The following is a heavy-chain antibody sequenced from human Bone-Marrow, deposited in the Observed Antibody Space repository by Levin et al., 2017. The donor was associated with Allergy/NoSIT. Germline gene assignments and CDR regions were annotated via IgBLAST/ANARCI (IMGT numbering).Heavy chain of an antibody. CDR1: GFTFSTYA. Sequence: PGGSLRLSCAASGFTFSTYAMSWVRQAPGKGLEWVSGISESGSSTVYADPVRGRFTISRDNSRNTVNLQMSSLRAEDTALYFCAKDVGSGSVDYSWGTFDIWGQGTMVTVSS. V-gene: IGHV3-23*01. CDR2: ISESGSST. J-gene: IGHJ3*02. CDR3: AKDVGSGSVDYSWGTFDI. D-gene: IGHD3-10*01.